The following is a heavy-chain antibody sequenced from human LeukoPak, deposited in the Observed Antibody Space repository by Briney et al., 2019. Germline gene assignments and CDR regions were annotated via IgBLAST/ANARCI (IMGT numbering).Heavy chain of an antibody. CDR3: ARDPRGQQLDGNY. CDR1: GFTFSGYW. Sequence: GGSLRLSCAASGFTFSGYWMSWVRQAPGKGLEWVANIKQDGSENYYVDSVKGRFTISRDNAKNSLYLQMNSLRAEDTAVYYCARDPRGQQLDGNYWGQGTLVTVSS. CDR2: IKQDGSEN. V-gene: IGHV3-7*01. J-gene: IGHJ4*02. D-gene: IGHD6-13*01.